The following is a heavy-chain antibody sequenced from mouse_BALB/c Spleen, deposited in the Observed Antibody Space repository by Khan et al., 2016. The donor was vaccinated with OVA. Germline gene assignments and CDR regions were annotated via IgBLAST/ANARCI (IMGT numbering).Heavy chain of an antibody. CDR3: ARKNGSDFDY. Sequence: VQLKESGPELVKPGASVKISCKASGYSFTGYFMNWVMQSHGKSLEWIGRINPHIGETLYNQKFKGKATLTVDESSSTVHMELRSLASEDSAVYYCARKNGSDFDYWGQGTTLTVSS. CDR2: INPHIGET. J-gene: IGHJ2*01. D-gene: IGHD1-1*01. CDR1: GYSFTGYF. V-gene: IGHV1-20*02.